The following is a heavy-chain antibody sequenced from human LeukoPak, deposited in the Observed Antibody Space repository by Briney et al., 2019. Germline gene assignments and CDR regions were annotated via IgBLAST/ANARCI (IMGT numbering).Heavy chain of an antibody. Sequence: PSETLSLTCTVSGGSISSSSYYWGWIRQPPGKGLEWIGSIYYSGSTYYNPSLKSRVTISLDTSKNQFSLKLSSVTAADTAVYYCATSGWYQTGVYWGQGTLVTVSS. V-gene: IGHV4-39*07. CDR2: IYYSGST. J-gene: IGHJ4*02. CDR1: GGSISSSSYY. CDR3: ATSGWYQTGVY. D-gene: IGHD6-13*01.